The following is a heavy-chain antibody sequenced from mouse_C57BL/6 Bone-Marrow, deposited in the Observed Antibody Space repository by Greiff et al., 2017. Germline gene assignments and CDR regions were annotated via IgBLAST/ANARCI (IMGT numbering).Heavy chain of an antibody. CDR3: AREEVVAKGFDY. D-gene: IGHD1-1*01. CDR2: ISYDGSN. Sequence: EVKLQESGPGLVKPSQSLSLTCSVTGYSITSGYYWNWIRQFPGNKLEWMGYISYDGSNNYNPSLKNRISITRDTSKNQFFLKLNSVTTEDTATYYCAREEVVAKGFDYGGQGTTLTVSS. CDR1: GYSITSGYY. J-gene: IGHJ2*01. V-gene: IGHV3-6*01.